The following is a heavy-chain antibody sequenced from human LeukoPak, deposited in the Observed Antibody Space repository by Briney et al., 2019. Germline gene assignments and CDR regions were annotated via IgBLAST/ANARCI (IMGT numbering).Heavy chain of an antibody. CDR3: ARDVLAYGMDV. Sequence: GGSLRLSCAASGFTFSSYEMNWVRQAPGKGLEWVSYISSSGSTIYYADSVEGRFTISRDNAKNSLYLQMNSLRAEDTAIYYCARDVLAYGMDVWGQGTTVTVSS. V-gene: IGHV3-48*03. D-gene: IGHD3-10*02. CDR1: GFTFSSYE. J-gene: IGHJ6*02. CDR2: ISSSGSTI.